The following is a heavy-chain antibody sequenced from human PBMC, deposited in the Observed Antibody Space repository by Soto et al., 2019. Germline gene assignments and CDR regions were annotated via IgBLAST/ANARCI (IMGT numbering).Heavy chain of an antibody. CDR2: SHYSGST. V-gene: IGHV4-59*08. CDR3: ARHSYYSNPLRFDP. CDR1: GGSITGYY. J-gene: IGHJ5*02. Sequence: QVQLQESGPGLVQPSETLSLTCTVSGGSITGYYWSWIWQPPGKGPEWIGNSHYSGSTNYNPSLKSRVTRSVDTSKNQFSLRLSSVTAAETAVYYCARHSYYSNPLRFDPWGQGTLVTVSS. D-gene: IGHD4-4*01.